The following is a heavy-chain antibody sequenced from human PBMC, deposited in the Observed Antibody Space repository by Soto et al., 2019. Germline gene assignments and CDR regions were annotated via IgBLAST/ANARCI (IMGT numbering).Heavy chain of an antibody. CDR2: ISSNGGST. J-gene: IGHJ4*02. CDR1: GFTFSSYA. V-gene: IGHV3-64D*08. Sequence: GGSLRLSCSASGFTFSSYAMHWVRQAPGKGLEYVSAISSNGGSTYYADSVKGRFTISRDNSKNTLYLQMSRLGAEDTAVYYCVKDHYYYDSSGYPYYFDYWGQGTLVTVSS. CDR3: VKDHYYYDSSGYPYYFDY. D-gene: IGHD3-22*01.